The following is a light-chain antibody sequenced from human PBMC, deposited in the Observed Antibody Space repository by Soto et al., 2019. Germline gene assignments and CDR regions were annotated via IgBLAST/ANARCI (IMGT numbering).Light chain of an antibody. V-gene: IGKV3-11*01. CDR1: QSVSSY. CDR2: DAS. CDR3: QQHTNWPPGST. Sequence: EIVLTQSPATLSLSPGERATLSCRASQSVSSYLAWYQHKPGQAPRLLIYDASNRATGAPARFSGSGFGTDITLTISSLEPEDFAVYYCQQHTNWPPGSTFGQGTRLEIK. J-gene: IGKJ5*01.